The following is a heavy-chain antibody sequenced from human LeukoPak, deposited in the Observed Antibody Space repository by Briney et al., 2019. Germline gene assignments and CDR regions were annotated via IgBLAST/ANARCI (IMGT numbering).Heavy chain of an antibody. CDR1: GFIFSNYE. J-gene: IGHJ4*02. CDR2: ISSGGSTI. V-gene: IGHV3-48*03. Sequence: PGGSLRLSCVASGFIFSNYEMNWVRQTPGKGLEWLSYISSGGSTIYYADSVKGRFTISRDNAKNSLFLQMNSLRAEDAAVYYCARDYYLDYWGQGTLVTVSS. CDR3: ARDYYLDY.